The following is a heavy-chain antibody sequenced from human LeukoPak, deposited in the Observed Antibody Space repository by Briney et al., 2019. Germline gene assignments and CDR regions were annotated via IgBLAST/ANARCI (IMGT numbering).Heavy chain of an antibody. CDR1: GYTFTGYY. V-gene: IGHV1-2*02. CDR3: ARGAVATIREYYFDY. D-gene: IGHD5-12*01. CDR2: INPNSGGT. J-gene: IGHJ4*02. Sequence: ASVKVSCKASGYTFTGYYMHWVRQAPGQGLEWMGWINPNSGGTNYAQKFQGRVTMTRDTSISTAYVELSRLRSDDTAVYYCARGAVATIREYYFDYWGQGTLVTVSS.